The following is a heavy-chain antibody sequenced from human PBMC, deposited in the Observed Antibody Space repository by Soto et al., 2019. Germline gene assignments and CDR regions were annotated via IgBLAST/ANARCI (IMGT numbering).Heavy chain of an antibody. CDR1: GFTFSSYA. D-gene: IGHD2-15*01. CDR2: ISYDGSNK. J-gene: IGHJ4*02. CDR3: ARGYCSGGSCVDY. V-gene: IGHV3-30-3*01. Sequence: QVQLVESGGGVVQPGRSLRLSCAASGFTFSSYAMHWVRQALGKGLEWVAVISYDGSNKYYADSVKGRFTISRDNSKKTLYLQMNSLRAEDTAVYYCARGYCSGGSCVDYWGQGTMITVSS.